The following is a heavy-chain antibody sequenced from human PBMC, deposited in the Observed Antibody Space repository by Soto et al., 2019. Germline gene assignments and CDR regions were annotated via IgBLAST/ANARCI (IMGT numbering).Heavy chain of an antibody. CDR2: ISGSGGST. D-gene: IGHD3-3*01. Sequence: EVQLLESGGGLVQPGGSLRLSCAASGFTFSSYAMSCVRQAPGKGLELVSAISGSGGSTYYADSVNGRFTISRDNSKNTLYLQMNSLRAQDTALYYCAKVFLHYEFWSGPFDYWGQGTLVTVSS. CDR3: AKVFLHYEFWSGPFDY. CDR1: GFTFSSYA. J-gene: IGHJ4*02. V-gene: IGHV3-23*01.